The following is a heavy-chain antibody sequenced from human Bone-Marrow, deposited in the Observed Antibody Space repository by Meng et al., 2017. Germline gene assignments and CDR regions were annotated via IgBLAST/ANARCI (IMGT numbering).Heavy chain of an antibody. CDR1: GGSISSYY. Sequence: SETLSLTCTVSGGSISSYYLSWIRQPAGKGLEWIGRIYTSGSTNYNPSLKSRVIMSVDTSKNQFSLKLRSVTAADTAVYYCARDIYDSSVPVQPGVYYFDYWGQGTLVTVSS. J-gene: IGHJ4*02. CDR3: ARDIYDSSVPVQPGVYYFDY. V-gene: IGHV4-4*07. CDR2: IYTSGST. D-gene: IGHD3-22*01.